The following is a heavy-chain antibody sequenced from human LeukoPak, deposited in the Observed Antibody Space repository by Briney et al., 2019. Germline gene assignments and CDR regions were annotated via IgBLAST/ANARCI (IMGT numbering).Heavy chain of an antibody. V-gene: IGHV3-30-3*01. CDR3: AGDFTTPPGIAVAGTVVNY. D-gene: IGHD6-19*01. Sequence: GRSLRLSCAASGFTFSSYAMHWVRQAPGKGLEWVAVISYDGSNKYYADSVKGRFTISRDNSKNTLYLQMNSLRAEDTAVYYCAGDFTTPPGIAVAGTVVNYWGQGTLVTVSS. J-gene: IGHJ4*02. CDR1: GFTFSSYA. CDR2: ISYDGSNK.